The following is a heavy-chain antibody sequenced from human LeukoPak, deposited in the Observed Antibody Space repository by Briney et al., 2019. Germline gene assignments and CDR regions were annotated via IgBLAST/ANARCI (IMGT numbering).Heavy chain of an antibody. Sequence: GGSLRLSCAASGFTFSSYGMHWVRQAPGKGLEWVAVISYDGSNKYYADSVKGRFTISRDNSKNTLYLQMNSLRAEDTAVYYCAKDPHYDYVWGSYREYYFDYWGQGTLVTVSS. J-gene: IGHJ4*02. CDR1: GFTFSSYG. D-gene: IGHD3-16*02. CDR3: AKDPHYDYVWGSYREYYFDY. CDR2: ISYDGSNK. V-gene: IGHV3-30*18.